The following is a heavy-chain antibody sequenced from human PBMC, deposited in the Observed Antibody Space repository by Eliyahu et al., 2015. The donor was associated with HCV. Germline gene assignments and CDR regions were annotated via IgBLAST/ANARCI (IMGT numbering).Heavy chain of an antibody. V-gene: IGHV4-39*07. CDR2: IYYSGST. CDR1: GGSISSSTYY. Sequence: QLQLQESGPGLVKASETLSLTCTVSGGSISSSTYYWGWIRQPPGKGLEWIGNIYYSGSTNYNPSLKSRVTISVDTSKNQFSLKLSSVTAADTAVYYCARDLTYYYDSSGYRTLYYYYGMDVWGQGTTVTVSS. J-gene: IGHJ6*02. D-gene: IGHD3-22*01. CDR3: ARDLTYYYDSSGYRTLYYYYGMDV.